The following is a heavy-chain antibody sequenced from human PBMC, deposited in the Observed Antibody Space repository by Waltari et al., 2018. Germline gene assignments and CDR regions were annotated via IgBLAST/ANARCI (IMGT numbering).Heavy chain of an antibody. V-gene: IGHV3-23*04. D-gene: IGHD2-2*01. CDR1: GFTFSSYA. J-gene: IGHJ4*02. CDR3: ANGGGYCSSTSCYLGY. CDR2: ISGSGGST. Sequence: EVQLVESGGGLVQPGGSLRLSCAASGFTFSSYAMSWVRQAPGKGLEWVSAISGSGGSTYYADSVKGRFTISRDNSKNTLYLQMNSLRAEDTAVYYCANGGGYCSSTSCYLGYWGQGTLVTVSS.